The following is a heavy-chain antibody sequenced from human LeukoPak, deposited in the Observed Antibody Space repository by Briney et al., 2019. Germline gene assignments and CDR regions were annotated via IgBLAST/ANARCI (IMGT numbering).Heavy chain of an antibody. Sequence: GRSLRLSCAASGFTFSSYGMHWVRQAPGKGLEWVAVISYDGSNKYYADSVKGRFTISRDNSKSTLYLQMNSLRAEDTAVYYCAKGAPGDGYNFDYWGQGTLVTVSS. J-gene: IGHJ4*02. CDR2: ISYDGSNK. V-gene: IGHV3-30*18. CDR3: AKGAPGDGYNFDY. CDR1: GFTFSSYG. D-gene: IGHD5-24*01.